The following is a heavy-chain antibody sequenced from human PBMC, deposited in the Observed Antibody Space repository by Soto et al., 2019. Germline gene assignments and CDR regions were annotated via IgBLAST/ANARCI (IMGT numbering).Heavy chain of an antibody. D-gene: IGHD3-9*01. CDR2: IIPMFSTP. CDR1: GGNFRSET. CDR3: ARAQFSDILTADDYRMDV. V-gene: IGHV1-69*13. J-gene: IGHJ6*02. Sequence: ASVKVSCKASGGNFRSETISWVRQAPGHGLEWMGRIIPMFSTPHYAQKFQGRVTIIADESTTTVNMEMRGLTYEDTAVYYCARAQFSDILTADDYRMDVWGQGTSVTVSS.